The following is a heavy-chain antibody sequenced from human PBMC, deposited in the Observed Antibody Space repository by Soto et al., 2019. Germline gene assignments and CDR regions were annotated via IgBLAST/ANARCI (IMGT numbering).Heavy chain of an antibody. J-gene: IGHJ4*02. D-gene: IGHD1-26*01. Sequence: EVQLVESGGGLVQLGGSRRLSCAASGFTFSSFWMTWVRQAPGKGLEWVATIKQDGSEKYYVDSVKGRFTISRDNARNSLFLEMKSLRSEDTAVYSCVRDRSGSYLEGFDYWGQGTLVTVSS. CDR1: GFTFSSFW. CDR3: VRDRSGSYLEGFDY. V-gene: IGHV3-7*01. CDR2: IKQDGSEK.